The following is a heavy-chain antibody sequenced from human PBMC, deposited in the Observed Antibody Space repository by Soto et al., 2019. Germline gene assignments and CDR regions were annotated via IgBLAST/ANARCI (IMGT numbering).Heavy chain of an antibody. CDR1: GFTFSSYA. J-gene: IGHJ6*03. V-gene: IGHV3-23*01. D-gene: IGHD5-12*01. CDR2: ISGSGGST. Sequence: GGSQRLSCAASGFTFSSYAVSWVRQAPGKGLEWVSAISGSGGSTYYADSVKGRFTISRDNSKNTLYLQMNSLRAEDTAVYYCAKDHLVWGYDRYYYYYMDVWGKGTTVTVSS. CDR3: AKDHLVWGYDRYYYYYMDV.